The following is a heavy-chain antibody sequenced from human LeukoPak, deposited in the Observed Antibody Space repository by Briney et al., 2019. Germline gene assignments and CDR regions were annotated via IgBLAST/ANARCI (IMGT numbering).Heavy chain of an antibody. CDR2: ISAYNGNT. Sequence: EASVKVSCKASGYTFTSYGISWVRQAPGQGLEWMGWISAYNGNTNYAQRFQGRVTITADKSTSTAYMELSSLRSEDTAVYYCARAIRVDIVATKGGWDYWGQGTLVTVSS. CDR3: ARAIRVDIVATKGGWDY. CDR1: GYTFTSYG. J-gene: IGHJ4*02. D-gene: IGHD5-12*01. V-gene: IGHV1-18*01.